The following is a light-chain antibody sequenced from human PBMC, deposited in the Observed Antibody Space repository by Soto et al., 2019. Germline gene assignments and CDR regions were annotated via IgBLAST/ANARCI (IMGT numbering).Light chain of an antibody. Sequence: QTVLTQPPSVSATPGQKVTISCSGSSSNIGGNSVSWYQRLPGTAPKLLIYVDNKRPSGIPDRFSGSKSGTSATLGITGFQTGDEADYYCGSWDSSLSAYVFGTGTKVTVL. CDR3: GSWDSSLSAYV. CDR2: VDN. J-gene: IGLJ1*01. CDR1: SSNIGGNS. V-gene: IGLV1-51*01.